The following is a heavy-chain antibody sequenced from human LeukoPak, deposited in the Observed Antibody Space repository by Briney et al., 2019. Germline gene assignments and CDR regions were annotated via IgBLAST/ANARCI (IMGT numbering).Heavy chain of an antibody. Sequence: ASVKVSCKTSGYSFTSYNLHWVRQAPGQRREWMGIINPSGGNTNYAQKFQGRVTMTRDTSTSTVYMELSSLKSEDTAVYYCARVRDGYNDAYDIWGQGTMVTVSS. CDR3: ARVRDGYNDAYDI. CDR2: INPSGGNT. J-gene: IGHJ3*02. D-gene: IGHD5-24*01. CDR1: GYSFTSYN. V-gene: IGHV1-46*01.